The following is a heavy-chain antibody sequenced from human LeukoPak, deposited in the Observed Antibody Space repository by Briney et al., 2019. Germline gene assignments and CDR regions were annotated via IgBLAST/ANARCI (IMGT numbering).Heavy chain of an antibody. J-gene: IGHJ4*02. D-gene: IGHD6-13*01. Sequence: GGSLRLSCAASGFMFRNHGMNWVRQAPGKGLEWLSTISGSGDNTYYADSVKGRFTVSRDNSKNTLYLQMNSLRVEDTAMYYCAKDYSSRMGYFDYWGQGTLVTVSS. CDR2: ISGSGDNT. CDR1: GFMFRNHG. V-gene: IGHV3-23*01. CDR3: AKDYSSRMGYFDY.